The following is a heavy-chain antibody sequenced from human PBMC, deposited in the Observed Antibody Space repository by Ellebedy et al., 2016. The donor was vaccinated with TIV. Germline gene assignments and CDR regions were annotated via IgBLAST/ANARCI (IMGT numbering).Heavy chain of an antibody. D-gene: IGHD3-22*01. CDR1: GFSFSSYA. CDR3: AKSISMILVVTPFDH. Sequence: GGSLRLSCAASGFSFSSYAMSWVRQAPGKGLEWVSGISWNSGSIGYADSVKGRFTISRDNAKNSLYLQMNSLRAEDMAFYYCAKSISMILVVTPFDHWGQGTVVTVSS. CDR2: ISWNSGSI. J-gene: IGHJ4*02. V-gene: IGHV3-9*03.